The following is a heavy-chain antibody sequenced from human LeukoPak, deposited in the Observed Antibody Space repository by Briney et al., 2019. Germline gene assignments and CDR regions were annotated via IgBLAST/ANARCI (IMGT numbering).Heavy chain of an antibody. CDR1: GYTLTELS. J-gene: IGHJ6*03. CDR2: FDPEDGET. D-gene: IGHD3-22*01. Sequence: ASVKVSCKVSGYTLTELSMHWVRQAPGKGLEWMGGFDPEDGETIYAQKFQGRVTMTEDTSTDTAHMELSSLRSEDTAVYYCATAPRVYDSSGYYDLCMDVWGKGTTVTVSS. CDR3: ATAPRVYDSSGYYDLCMDV. V-gene: IGHV1-24*01.